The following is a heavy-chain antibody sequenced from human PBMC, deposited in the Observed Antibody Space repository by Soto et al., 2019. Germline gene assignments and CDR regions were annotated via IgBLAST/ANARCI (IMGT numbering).Heavy chain of an antibody. CDR3: ARDEGGVWEDYGMDV. J-gene: IGHJ6*02. Sequence: QVQLVESGGGVVQPGRSLRLSCAASGFTFSSYAMHWVRQAPGKGLEWVAVISYDGSNKYYADSVKGRFTISRDNSKNTLYLQMNSLRAEDTAVYYCARDEGGVWEDYGMDVWGQGTTVTVSS. V-gene: IGHV3-30-3*01. CDR1: GFTFSSYA. D-gene: IGHD3-16*01. CDR2: ISYDGSNK.